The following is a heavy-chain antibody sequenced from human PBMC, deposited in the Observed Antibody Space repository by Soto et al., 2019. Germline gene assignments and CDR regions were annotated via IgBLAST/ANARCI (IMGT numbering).Heavy chain of an antibody. J-gene: IGHJ4*02. CDR2: IYYSGST. V-gene: IGHV4-59*01. CDR1: GGSISTYY. CDR3: ARGGKLGDYFDY. Sequence: QVQLQESGPGLVKPSETLSLTCTVSGGSISTYYWIWIRQPPGKGLEWIGYIYYSGSTDYNPSLKSRATISVDTPKNQFSLNLTSVTAADTAVYYCARGGKLGDYFDYWGQGTLVTVSS. D-gene: IGHD3-16*01.